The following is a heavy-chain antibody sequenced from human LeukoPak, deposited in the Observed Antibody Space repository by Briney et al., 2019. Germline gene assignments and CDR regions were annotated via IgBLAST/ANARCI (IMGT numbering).Heavy chain of an antibody. CDR1: GGSISTSNYY. J-gene: IGHJ6*03. D-gene: IGHD3-22*01. Sequence: SETLSLTCTVSGGSISTSNYYWGWIRQPPGKGLEWIGNIFYSGSTYYNPSLKSRVSMSVDTSKNQFSLKLSSVTAADTAVYYCAREEHPYYYDSSGYYPYYYYMDVWGKGTTVTISS. CDR2: IFYSGST. V-gene: IGHV4-39*07. CDR3: AREEHPYYYDSSGYYPYYYYMDV.